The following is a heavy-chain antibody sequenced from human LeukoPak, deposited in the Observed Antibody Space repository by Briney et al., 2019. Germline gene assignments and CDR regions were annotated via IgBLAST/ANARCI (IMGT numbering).Heavy chain of an antibody. CDR2: ISGSGGYT. V-gene: IGHV3-23*01. D-gene: IGHD6-19*01. CDR1: GFSFSTYA. CDR3: AKAEGKNPTGGRWLD. Sequence: GESLRLSCAGSGFSFSTYAMTWVRQAPGMGLESVSAISGSGGYTYYADSVRGRFTISRDNSKNTLYLQMNSLRAEDTAIYYCAKAEGKNPTGGRWLDWGQGTLVTASS. J-gene: IGHJ4*02.